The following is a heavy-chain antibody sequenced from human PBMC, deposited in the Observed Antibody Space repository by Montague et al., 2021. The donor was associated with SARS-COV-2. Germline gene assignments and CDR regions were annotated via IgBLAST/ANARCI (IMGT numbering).Heavy chain of an antibody. CDR2: ISYDGSNK. V-gene: IGHV3-30-3*01. CDR1: GFTFSSYA. D-gene: IGHD1-26*01. J-gene: IGHJ4*02. CDR3: ARPRSGSYFSYFDY. Sequence: YRSLSCAASGFTFSSYAMHWVRQAPGKGLEWVAVISYDGSNKYYADSVKGRFTISRDNSKNTLYLQMNSLRAEDTAVYYCARPRSGSYFSYFDYWGQGTLVTVSS.